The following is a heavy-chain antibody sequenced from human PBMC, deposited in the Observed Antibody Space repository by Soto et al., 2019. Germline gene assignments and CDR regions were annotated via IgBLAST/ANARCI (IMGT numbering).Heavy chain of an antibody. J-gene: IGHJ4*02. CDR2: IWYDGSNK. CDR1: GFTFSSYG. V-gene: IGHV3-33*01. Sequence: QVQLVESGGGVVQPGRSLRLSCAASGFTFSSYGMHWVRQAPGKGLEWVAVIWYDGSNKYYADSVKGRVTISRDNSKNTLYLQMNSLRAENTAVYYCARDRVPARYFDYWGQGTLVTVSS. CDR3: ARDRVPARYFDY.